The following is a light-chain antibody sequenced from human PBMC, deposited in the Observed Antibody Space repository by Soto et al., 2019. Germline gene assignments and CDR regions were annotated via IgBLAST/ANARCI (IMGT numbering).Light chain of an antibody. CDR1: NIGDKS. CDR2: HDS. Sequence: SYELTQPPSVSVAPGKTARITCGGNNIGDKSVHWYQQKPGQAPVLVIYHDSDRPSGIPERFSGSNPGSTATLTISRVEAGDEADYYCQVWDSTSDHVVFGGGTQLTVL. J-gene: IGLJ2*01. CDR3: QVWDSTSDHVV. V-gene: IGLV3-21*04.